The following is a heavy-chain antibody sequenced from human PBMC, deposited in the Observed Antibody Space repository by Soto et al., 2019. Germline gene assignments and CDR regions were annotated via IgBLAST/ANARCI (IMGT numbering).Heavy chain of an antibody. V-gene: IGHV3-30-3*01. CDR1: GFTFSSYA. D-gene: IGHD3-10*01. J-gene: IGHJ6*02. CDR3: ARDVVLWFGVMDV. Sequence: QVQLVESGGGVVQPGRSLRLSCAASGFTFSSYAMHWVRQAPGKGLEWVAVISYDGSNKYYADSVKGRFTISRDNSKNTLYLQMNSLRAEDTAVYYCARDVVLWFGVMDVWGQGSTVTVSS. CDR2: ISYDGSNK.